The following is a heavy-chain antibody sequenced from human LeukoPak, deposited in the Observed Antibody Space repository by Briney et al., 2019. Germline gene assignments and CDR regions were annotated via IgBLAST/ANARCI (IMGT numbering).Heavy chain of an antibody. CDR1: GFTFSSYA. D-gene: IGHD1-26*01. J-gene: IGHJ4*02. CDR3: ARDGGEWELDYYFDY. V-gene: IGHV3-30*14. CDR2: ISYDGSNK. Sequence: GRSLRLSCAASGFTFSSYAMHWVRQAPGKGLEWVAVISYDGSNKYYADSVKGRFTISRDNSKNTLYLQMGSLRAEDMAVYYCARDGGEWELDYYFDYWGQGTLVTVSS.